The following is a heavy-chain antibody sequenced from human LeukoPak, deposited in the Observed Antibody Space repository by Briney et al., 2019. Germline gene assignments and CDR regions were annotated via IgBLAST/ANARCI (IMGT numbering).Heavy chain of an antibody. CDR3: ARDGGSSWYHTYSYYYYYYMDV. J-gene: IGHJ6*03. CDR1: GYTFTSYG. Sequence: ASVKVSCKASGYTFTSYGTSWVRQAPGQGLEWMGWISAYNGNTNYAQKLQGRVTMTTDTSTSTAYMELRSLRSDDTAVYYCARDGGSSWYHTYSYYYYYYMDVWGKGTTVTVSS. D-gene: IGHD6-13*01. V-gene: IGHV1-18*01. CDR2: ISAYNGNT.